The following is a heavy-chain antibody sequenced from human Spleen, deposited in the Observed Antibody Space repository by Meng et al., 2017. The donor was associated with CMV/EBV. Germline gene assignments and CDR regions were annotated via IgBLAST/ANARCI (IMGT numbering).Heavy chain of an antibody. D-gene: IGHD6-19*01. Sequence: GGSLRLSCAASGFTFSSYSMNWVRQAPGKGLEWVSSISSSSYIYYADSVKGRFTISRDNSKNTLYLQMNSLRAEDTAVYYCARDIAVAGSKKDYWGQGTLVTVSS. CDR1: GFTFSSYS. CDR2: ISSSSYI. V-gene: IGHV3-21*04. CDR3: ARDIAVAGSKKDY. J-gene: IGHJ4*02.